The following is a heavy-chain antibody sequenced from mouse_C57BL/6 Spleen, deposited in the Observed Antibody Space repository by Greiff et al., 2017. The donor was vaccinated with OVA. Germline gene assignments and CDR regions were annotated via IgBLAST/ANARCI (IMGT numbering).Heavy chain of an antibody. CDR1: GFTFNTYA. J-gene: IGHJ2*01. D-gene: IGHD1-1*01. CDR2: IRSKSSTYAT. CDR3: VRDGGTVVSIDYYFDY. Sequence: EVNVVESGGGLVQPKGSLKLSCAASGFTFNTYAMHWVRQAPGKGLEWVARIRSKSSTYATYYAASVKDRFTISRDDSQSMLYLQMNNLKTADTAMYYCVRDGGTVVSIDYYFDYWGQGTTLTVSS. V-gene: IGHV10-3*01.